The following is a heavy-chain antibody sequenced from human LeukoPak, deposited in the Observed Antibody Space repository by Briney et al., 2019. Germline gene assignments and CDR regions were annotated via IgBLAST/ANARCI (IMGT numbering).Heavy chain of an antibody. D-gene: IGHD3-16*02. CDR1: GFTFSSYS. Sequence: GGSLRLSCAASGFTFSSYSMNWVRQAPGKGLEWVSSISSSSSYIYYADSVKGRFTISRDNAKNSLYLQMNSLRAEDTAVYYCARELKNPLGNWFDPWGQGTLVTVSS. CDR2: ISSSSSYI. V-gene: IGHV3-21*01. J-gene: IGHJ5*02. CDR3: ARELKNPLGNWFDP.